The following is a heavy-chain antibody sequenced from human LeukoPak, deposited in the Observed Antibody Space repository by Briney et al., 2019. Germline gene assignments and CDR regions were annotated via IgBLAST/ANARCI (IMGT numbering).Heavy chain of an antibody. CDR3: ARDVSSASFTYYYYYMDV. CDR2: IYYSGST. D-gene: IGHD3-16*01. J-gene: IGHJ6*03. Sequence: SETLSLTCTVSGGSISSYYWSWIRQPPGKGLEWIGYIYYSGSTNYNPSLKSRVTISVDTSKNQFSLRLYSVTAADTAVYYCARDVSSASFTYYYYYMDVWGKGTTVTVSS. V-gene: IGHV4-59*12. CDR1: GGSISSYY.